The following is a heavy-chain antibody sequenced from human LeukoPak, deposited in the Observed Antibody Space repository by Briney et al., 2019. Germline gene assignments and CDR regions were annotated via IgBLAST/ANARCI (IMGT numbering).Heavy chain of an antibody. CDR3: ARDSSSWGDYYYGMDV. CDR2: INPNSGGT. Sequence: GASVKVSCKASGYTFTGYYMHWVRQAPGQGLEWMGWINPNSGGTNYAQTFQSRVTMTRDTSISTAYMELSRLTSDDTAVYYCARDSSSWGDYYYGMDVWGQGATVTVSS. D-gene: IGHD6-13*01. J-gene: IGHJ6*02. CDR1: GYTFTGYY. V-gene: IGHV1-2*02.